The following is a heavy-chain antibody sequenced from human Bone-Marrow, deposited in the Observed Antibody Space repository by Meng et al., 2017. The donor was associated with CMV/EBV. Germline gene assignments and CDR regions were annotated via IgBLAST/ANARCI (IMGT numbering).Heavy chain of an antibody. CDR3: ARGGIYYGSGSYNWFDP. V-gene: IGHV3-11*01. CDR1: GFTFSDYY. D-gene: IGHD3-10*01. CDR2: ISSSGSTI. J-gene: IGHJ5*02. Sequence: GESLKISCAASGFTFSDYYMSWIRQAPGKGLEWVSYISSSGSTIYYADSVKGRFTISRDNAKNSLYLQMNSLRAEDTAVYYCARGGIYYGSGSYNWFDPWGQGTLVTFSS.